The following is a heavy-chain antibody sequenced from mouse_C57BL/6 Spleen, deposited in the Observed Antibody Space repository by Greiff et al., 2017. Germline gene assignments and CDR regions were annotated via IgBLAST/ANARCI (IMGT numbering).Heavy chain of an antibody. V-gene: IGHV8-12*01. Sequence: QVTLKESGPGILQSSQTLSLTCSFSGFSLSTSGMGVSWIRQPSGQGLEWLAHIYWDDDKRYNPSLKSRLTISKDTSRNQVFLKITSGDTADTATDYCAREGDYGSSCFDVWGTGTTVTVSS. J-gene: IGHJ1*03. D-gene: IGHD1-1*01. CDR1: GFSLSTSGMG. CDR2: IYWDDDK. CDR3: AREGDYGSSCFDV.